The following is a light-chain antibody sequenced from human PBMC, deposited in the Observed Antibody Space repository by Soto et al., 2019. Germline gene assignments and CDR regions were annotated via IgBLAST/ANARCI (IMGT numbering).Light chain of an antibody. CDR3: SSYTGSTDYV. Sequence: QSVLTQPASVSGSPGQSITISCTGTSSDVGAYNYVSWYQQHAGKAPKLIIHEVTNRPSGVSHRFSGSKSGNTASLTISGLQAEDEADYYCSSYTGSTDYVFGTGTKGTVL. CDR1: SSDVGAYNY. J-gene: IGLJ1*01. V-gene: IGLV2-14*01. CDR2: EVT.